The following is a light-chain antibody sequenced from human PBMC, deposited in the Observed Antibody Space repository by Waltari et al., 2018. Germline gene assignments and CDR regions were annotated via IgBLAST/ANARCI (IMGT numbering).Light chain of an antibody. V-gene: IGKV2-28*01. J-gene: IGKJ4*01. CDR2: MGS. CDR1: LSLLHINGYNY. Sequence: DIVMTQSPLSLSVTPGEPASISCRSTLSLLHINGYNYLDWYLQKPGQSPHLLIYMGSQRASGVPDRFNGNGSGTNFTLRISRVEAEDVGIYYCLQALQSPLSFGGGTKVEIK. CDR3: LQALQSPLS.